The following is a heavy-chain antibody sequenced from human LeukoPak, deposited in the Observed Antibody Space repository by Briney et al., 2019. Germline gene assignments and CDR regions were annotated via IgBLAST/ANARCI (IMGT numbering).Heavy chain of an antibody. CDR1: GGSISSSSYY. J-gene: IGHJ4*02. Sequence: SETLSLTCTVSGGSISSSSYYWGWIRQPPGKGLEWIGSIYYSGSTYYNPSLKSRVTISVDTSKNQFSLKLSSVTAADTAVYYCASFQVRGVGSFDYWGQGTLVTVSS. V-gene: IGHV4-39*07. CDR2: IYYSGST. D-gene: IGHD3-10*01. CDR3: ASFQVRGVGSFDY.